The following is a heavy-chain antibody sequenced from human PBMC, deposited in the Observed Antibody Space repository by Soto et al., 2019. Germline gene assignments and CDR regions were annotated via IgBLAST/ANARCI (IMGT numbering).Heavy chain of an antibody. Sequence: GGSLRLSCAASGFTFSSYGMHWVRQAPGKGLEWVAVISYDGSNTYYADSVKGRFTISRDNSKNTLYLQMNSLRAEDTAVYYCAKDRVYDSSGPDYWGQGTLVTGSS. CDR1: GFTFSSYG. V-gene: IGHV3-30*18. CDR2: ISYDGSNT. CDR3: AKDRVYDSSGPDY. J-gene: IGHJ4*02. D-gene: IGHD3-22*01.